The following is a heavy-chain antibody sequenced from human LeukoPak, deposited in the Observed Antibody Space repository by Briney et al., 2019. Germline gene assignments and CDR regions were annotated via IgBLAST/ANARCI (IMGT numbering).Heavy chain of an antibody. J-gene: IGHJ4*02. CDR1: GYMFTTYW. D-gene: IGHD5-24*01. CDR3: ARRGKDGNYYIDY. Sequence: GESLKISCKGSGYMFTTYWIGWVRQMPGRGLEWKGIIYPGDSDTRYSPSFQGQVTISADRSISTTYLQWSSLKASDTAMYYCARRGKDGNYYIDYWGQGTLVTVSS. CDR2: IYPGDSDT. V-gene: IGHV5-51*01.